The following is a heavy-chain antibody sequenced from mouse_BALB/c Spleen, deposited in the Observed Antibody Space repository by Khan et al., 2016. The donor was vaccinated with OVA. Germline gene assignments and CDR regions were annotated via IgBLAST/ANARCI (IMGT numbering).Heavy chain of an antibody. CDR3: ARGGVVDPYWYFDV. D-gene: IGHD1-1*01. Sequence: EVQLQESGPGLVKPSQSLSLTCSVTGYSITSAYCWNWIRQFPGNKLEWMGYISYDGSNNYNPSLKNRISIPRDTSTNQFFLKLNSVNTEDTATYYRARGGVVDPYWYFDVWGAGTTVTVSS. CDR2: ISYDGSN. V-gene: IGHV3-6*02. CDR1: GYSITSAYC. J-gene: IGHJ1*01.